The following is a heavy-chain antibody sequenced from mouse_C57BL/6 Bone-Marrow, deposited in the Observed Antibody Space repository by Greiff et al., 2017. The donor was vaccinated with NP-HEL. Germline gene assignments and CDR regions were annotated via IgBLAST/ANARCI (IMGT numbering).Heavy chain of an antibody. D-gene: IGHD1-1*01. CDR1: GYTFTDYY. Sequence: EVQLQQSGPELVKPGASVKISCKASGYTFTDYYMNWVKQSHGKSLEWIGDINPNNGGTSYNQKFKGKATLTVDKSSSTAYMELRSLTSEDSAVYYCASSFYYYGSSYGYWGQGTTLTVSS. CDR3: ASSFYYYGSSYGY. CDR2: INPNNGGT. V-gene: IGHV1-26*01. J-gene: IGHJ2*01.